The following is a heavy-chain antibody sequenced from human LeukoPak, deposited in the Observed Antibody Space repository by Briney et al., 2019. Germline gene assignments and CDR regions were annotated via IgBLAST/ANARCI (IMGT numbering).Heavy chain of an antibody. Sequence: SETLSLTCTVSGGSISSSDYYWGWIRQPPGKGLEWIGEINHSGSTNYNPSLKSRVTISVDTSKNQFSLKLSSVTAADTAVYYCARTRYYYNSRSYGAPYYFDYWGQGTLVTVSS. CDR3: ARTRYYYNSRSYGAPYYFDY. CDR2: INHSGST. J-gene: IGHJ4*02. D-gene: IGHD3-10*01. CDR1: GGSISSSDYY. V-gene: IGHV4-39*07.